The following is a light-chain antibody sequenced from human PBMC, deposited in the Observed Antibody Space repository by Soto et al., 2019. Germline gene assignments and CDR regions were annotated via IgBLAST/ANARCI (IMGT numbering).Light chain of an antibody. V-gene: IGLV2-14*03. CDR2: DVS. CDR3: SSYTATRTVV. J-gene: IGLJ3*02. Sequence: QSALTQPASVAGSPGQSITIACTGTSSDVGGYNYVSWYQLHPGKAPRLVIYDVSIRPPAVSDRFSGSTSGNTASLTISGLQAEDEEDYYCSSYTATRTVVFGGGTKVTVL. CDR1: SSDVGGYNY.